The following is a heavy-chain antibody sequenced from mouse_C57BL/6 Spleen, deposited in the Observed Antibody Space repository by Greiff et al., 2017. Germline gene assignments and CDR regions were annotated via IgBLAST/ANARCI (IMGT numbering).Heavy chain of an antibody. CDR3: ARSPRSWYIDV. CDR1: GFSFTDYY. V-gene: IGHV7-3*01. CDR2: IRNKANGYTT. Sequence: EVKLVESGGGLVQPGGSLSISCAASGFSFTDYYMSWVSQPPGKALEWVGFIRNKANGYTTEYSASVKGRFTISSDNYQSILYLQMNALRAEDSATYYYARSPRSWYIDVWGTVTTVTVSS. J-gene: IGHJ1*03.